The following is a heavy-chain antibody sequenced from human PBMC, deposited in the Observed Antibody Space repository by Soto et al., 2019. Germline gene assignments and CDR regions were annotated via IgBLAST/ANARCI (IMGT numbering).Heavy chain of an antibody. V-gene: IGHV3-33*01. CDR1: GFTFSSYG. CDR3: VYGSGSTFYYYYGMDV. D-gene: IGHD3-10*01. J-gene: IGHJ6*02. CDR2: IWYDGNNK. Sequence: PGGSLRLSCAASGFTFSSYGMHWVRQAPGKGLEWVAVIWYDGNNKYYADSVKGRFTISRDNSKNTLYLQMNSLRAEDTAVYYCVYGSGSTFYYYYGMDVWGQGTTVTVSS.